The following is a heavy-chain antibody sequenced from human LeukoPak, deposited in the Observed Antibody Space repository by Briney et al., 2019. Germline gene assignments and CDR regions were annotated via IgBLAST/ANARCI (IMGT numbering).Heavy chain of an antibody. CDR1: GFTFSTYG. CDR3: ARGGYSGTYYFDY. Sequence: GSSLRLSCAASGFTFSTYGMHWVRQAAGKGLEWVAVEWYDGSNIHYVDSVKGRFTISRDNSKSTLYLQMNSLTAEDTAVYYCARGGYSGTYYFDYWGQGTLVTVSS. V-gene: IGHV3-33*01. D-gene: IGHD1-26*01. CDR2: EWYDGSNI. J-gene: IGHJ4*02.